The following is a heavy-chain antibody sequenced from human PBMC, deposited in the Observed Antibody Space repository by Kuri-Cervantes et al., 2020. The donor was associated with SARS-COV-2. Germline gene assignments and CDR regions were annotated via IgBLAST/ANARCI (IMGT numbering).Heavy chain of an antibody. V-gene: IGHV4-34*01. J-gene: IGHJ4*02. CDR2: INHSGST. CDR3: AGSPGGVFDC. Sequence: GSLRLSCAVYGGSFSAYYWSWIRQPPGKGLEWIGEINHSGSTNYNPSLKSRVTISVDTSKHQLSLKLSSVTAADTAVYYCAGSPGGVFDCWGQGTLVPVSS. CDR1: GGSFSAYY. D-gene: IGHD3-16*01.